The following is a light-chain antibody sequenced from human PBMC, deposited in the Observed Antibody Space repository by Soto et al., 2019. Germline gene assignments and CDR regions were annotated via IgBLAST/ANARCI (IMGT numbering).Light chain of an antibody. Sequence: EIVLTQSPATLSLSPGERATLSCRASQSVRSYLAWYQQKPGQAPRLRIYDASNSATGIPSRFSGRGSGTDFTLTISSLEPEDFAVYYCQQRSNWPPWTFGQGTKVEIK. CDR2: DAS. J-gene: IGKJ1*01. CDR3: QQRSNWPPWT. V-gene: IGKV3-11*01. CDR1: QSVRSY.